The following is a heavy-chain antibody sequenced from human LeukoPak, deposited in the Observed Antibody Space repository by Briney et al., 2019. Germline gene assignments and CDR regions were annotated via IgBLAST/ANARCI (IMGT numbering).Heavy chain of an antibody. CDR3: ARRSIVEATAYRGIAPFDI. CDR1: GGSISSYY. Sequence: SETLSLTCSVSGGSISSYYWSWIRQPPGEGLVWIGYISYAGGTAYNPSLKCRVTISADTSKNQFSLKLNSVTAADTAVYYCARRSIVEATAYRGIAPFDIWGQGTMVTVSS. J-gene: IGHJ3*02. V-gene: IGHV4-59*08. CDR2: ISYAGGT. D-gene: IGHD1-26*01.